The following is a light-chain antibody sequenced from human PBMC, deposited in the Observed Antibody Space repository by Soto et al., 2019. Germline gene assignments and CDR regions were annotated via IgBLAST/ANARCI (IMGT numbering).Light chain of an antibody. Sequence: EIVLTQSPGTLSLSPGERATLSCRASQSISSTYLAWYQQKPGQAPRLLMYTASGRATGIPDRFSGRGSGTDFTLTISRLEPEDFAVYYCQQFGTSPPWTFGQGTRVEIK. CDR2: TAS. J-gene: IGKJ1*01. V-gene: IGKV3-20*01. CDR3: QQFGTSPPWT. CDR1: QSISSTY.